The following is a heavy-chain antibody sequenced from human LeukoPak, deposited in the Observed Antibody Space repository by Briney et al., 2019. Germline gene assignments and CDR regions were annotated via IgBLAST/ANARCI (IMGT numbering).Heavy chain of an antibody. CDR2: IIPIFGTA. D-gene: IGHD6-19*01. CDR3: ARDPTSSGWSSYYFDY. J-gene: IGHJ4*02. V-gene: IGHV1-69*05. CDR1: GGTFSSYA. Sequence: SVKVSCKASGGTFSSYAISWVRQAPGQGLEWMGGIIPIFGTANYAQKFQGRVTITTDESTSTAYMELSRLRSDDAAVYYCARDPTSSGWSSYYFDYWGQGSLVTVSS.